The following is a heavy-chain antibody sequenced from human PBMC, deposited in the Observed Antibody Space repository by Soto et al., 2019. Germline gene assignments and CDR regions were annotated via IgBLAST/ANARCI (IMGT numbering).Heavy chain of an antibody. J-gene: IGHJ6*02. CDR1: GDSNTGAAYY. CDR2: IHYSGTT. D-gene: IGHD6-13*01. V-gene: IGHV4-31*03. Sequence: QVQLQESGPGLVKPSQTLSLTCTVSGDSNTGAAYYWSWLRQHPGKVLEWIGHIHYSGTTYYNPSLKSRVSFPVDTSKKQFSLRLTSVTAADTAVYYCARDCRQDQQLPGYYYYGMDVWGQGTTVTVSS. CDR3: ARDCRQDQQLPGYYYYGMDV.